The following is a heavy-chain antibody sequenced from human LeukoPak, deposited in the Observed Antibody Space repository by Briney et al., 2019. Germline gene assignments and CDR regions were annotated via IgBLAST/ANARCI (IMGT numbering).Heavy chain of an antibody. CDR1: GGTFSTYA. J-gene: IGHJ4*02. Sequence: ASVKVSCKASGGTFSTYAISWVRQAPGQGLEWMGRIIPILGIANYAQKFQGRVTITADKSTSTAYMELSSLRSEDTAVYYCARDRFGEIVTVNWGQGTLVTVSS. V-gene: IGHV1-69*04. D-gene: IGHD3-16*01. CDR3: ARDRFGEIVTVN. CDR2: IIPILGIA.